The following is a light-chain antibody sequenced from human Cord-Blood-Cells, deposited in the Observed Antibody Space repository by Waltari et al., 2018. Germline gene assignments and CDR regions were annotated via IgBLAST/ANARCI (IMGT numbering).Light chain of an antibody. CDR2: WPS. V-gene: IGKV4-1*01. CDR1: PSDLSSTNNKNY. CDR3: QQYYSTPLT. Sequence: TQPTASLPVSLRERPTINHKPSPSDLSSTNNKNYLAWYQQKPVQPPKLLSYWPSSRDSGVADRFSGSGSGTDFTLPISSLRAEDVAVDYCQQYYSTPLTFGGGTKVEIK. J-gene: IGKJ4*01.